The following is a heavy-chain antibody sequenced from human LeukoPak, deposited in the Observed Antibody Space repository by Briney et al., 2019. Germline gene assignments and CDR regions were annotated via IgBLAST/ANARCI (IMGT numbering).Heavy chain of an antibody. V-gene: IGHV3-33*01. CDR1: GFTFSSYG. CDR2: IWYDGSNK. D-gene: IGHD3-9*01. Sequence: GGSLRLSCAASGFTFSSYGMHWVRQAPGKGLEWVAVIWYDGSNKYYADPVKGRFTISRDNSKNTLYLQMNSLRAEDTAVYYCARDMTGTVVSAFDIWGQGTMVTVSS. CDR3: ARDMTGTVVSAFDI. J-gene: IGHJ3*02.